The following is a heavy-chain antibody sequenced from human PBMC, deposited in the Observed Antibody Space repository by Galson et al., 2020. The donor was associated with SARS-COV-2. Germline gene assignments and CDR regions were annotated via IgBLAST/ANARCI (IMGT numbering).Heavy chain of an antibody. CDR3: AKRGFTTGWHGAH. Sequence: TGGSLRLSCAASGFIFSDYAMSWVRQAPGKGLEWVSGISASGGTTYYADSVKGRFIISRDNSKNTLYLHMSSLRAEDTAIYYCAKRGFTTGWHGAHWGQGTLVTVS. V-gene: IGHV3-23*01. CDR2: ISASGGTT. J-gene: IGHJ4*02. CDR1: GFIFSDYA. D-gene: IGHD6-19*01.